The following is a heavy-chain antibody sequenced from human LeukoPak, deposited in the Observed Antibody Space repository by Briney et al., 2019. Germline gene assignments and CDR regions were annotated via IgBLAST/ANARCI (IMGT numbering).Heavy chain of an antibody. CDR1: GFTFSSYG. Sequence: GSLRLSCAASGFTFSSYGMHWVRQAPGKGLEWVANIKQDGSEKYYVDSVKGRFTISRDNAKNSLSLQMNSLRAEDTAVYYCARDLGLRDFDYWGQGTLVTVSS. CDR2: IKQDGSEK. CDR3: ARDLGLRDFDY. D-gene: IGHD5-12*01. J-gene: IGHJ4*02. V-gene: IGHV3-7*01.